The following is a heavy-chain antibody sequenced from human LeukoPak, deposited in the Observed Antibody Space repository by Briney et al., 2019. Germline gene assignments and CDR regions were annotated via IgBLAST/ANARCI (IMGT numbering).Heavy chain of an antibody. D-gene: IGHD3-22*01. CDR2: ISHSGST. V-gene: IGHV4-59*01. CDR1: GASISSYD. J-gene: IGHJ4*02. Sequence: PSETLSLTCTVSGASISSYDWSWIRQPPGKALEWIGYISHSGSTNYNPSLKSRVTISTDTSKSQFSLKLSSVTTADTAVYYCARGSSGYYPYWGRGTLVTVSS. CDR3: ARGSSGYYPY.